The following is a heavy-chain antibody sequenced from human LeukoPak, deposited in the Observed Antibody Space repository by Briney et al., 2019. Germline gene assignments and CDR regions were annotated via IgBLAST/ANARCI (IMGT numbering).Heavy chain of an antibody. CDR1: GFTFSRIA. CDR2: IWNDGSNK. Sequence: GGSLRLSCATSGFTFSRIAMHWVRQAPGKGLEWVAVIWNDGSNKYYADSVKGRFTISRDNSKNTLYLQMISLRAEDTAVYYCARDSSGCVDYWGQGALVTVSS. CDR3: ARDSSGCVDY. D-gene: IGHD3-22*01. V-gene: IGHV3-33*01. J-gene: IGHJ4*02.